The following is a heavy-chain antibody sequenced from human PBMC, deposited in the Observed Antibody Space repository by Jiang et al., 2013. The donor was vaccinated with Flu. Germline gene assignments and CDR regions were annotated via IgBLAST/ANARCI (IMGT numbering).Heavy chain of an antibody. CDR3: ARDERLLWFGELLSRSQIDY. CDR2: ISYDGSNK. V-gene: IGHV3-30-3*01. D-gene: IGHD3-10*01. Sequence: VQLLESGGGVVQPGRSLRLSCAASGFTFSSYAMHWVRQAPGKGLEWVAVISYDGSNKYYADSVKGRFTISRDNSKNTLYLQMNSLRAEGTAVYYCARDERLLWFGELLSRSQIDYWGQGTLVTVSS. J-gene: IGHJ4*02. CDR1: GFTFSSYA.